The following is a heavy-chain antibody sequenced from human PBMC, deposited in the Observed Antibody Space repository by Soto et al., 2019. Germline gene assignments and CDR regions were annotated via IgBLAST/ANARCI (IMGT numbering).Heavy chain of an antibody. J-gene: IGHJ4*02. CDR1: DGSVTGYC. V-gene: IGHV4-59*02. D-gene: IGHD4-4*01. CDR3: ARGPDHSKVGY. CDR2: IDYNGRA. Sequence: QVQLQESGPGLVKPSETLPLTCSVSDGSVTGYCWSWIRQPPGKGLEWIGCIDYNGRAHYNPSLTXRXTXSXXTSKNHFSLKLSSVTTTDTAVYYCARGPDHSKVGYWGQGTLVTVSS.